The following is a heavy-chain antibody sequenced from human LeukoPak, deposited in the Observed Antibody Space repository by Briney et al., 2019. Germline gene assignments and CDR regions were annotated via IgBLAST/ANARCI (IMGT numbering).Heavy chain of an antibody. V-gene: IGHV3-53*01. CDR3: AXDRXDXTIXPPFHYYYYMDV. D-gene: IGHD5-24*01. Sequence: GGSLRLSCAASGFTVSSNYMSWVRQAPGKGLEWVSVIYSGGSTYYADSVKGRFTISRDNSKNTLYLQMNSLRAEDTAVYYCAXDRXDXTIXPPFHYYYYMDVWGKGTTVTVSS. CDR2: IYSGGST. J-gene: IGHJ6*03. CDR1: GFTVSSNY.